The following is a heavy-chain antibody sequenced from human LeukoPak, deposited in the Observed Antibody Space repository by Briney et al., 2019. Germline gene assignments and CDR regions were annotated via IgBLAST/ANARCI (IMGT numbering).Heavy chain of an antibody. CDR2: ISSSSSYI. V-gene: IGHV3-21*01. D-gene: IGHD6-19*01. CDR3: ARDAVAGTFDY. CDR1: GFTFSSYS. Sequence: PGGSLRLPCAASGFTFSSYSMNWVRQAPGKGLEWVSSISSSSSYIYYADSVKGRFTISRDNAKNSLYLQMNSLRAEDTAVYYCARDAVAGTFDYWAREPWSPSPQ. J-gene: IGHJ4*02.